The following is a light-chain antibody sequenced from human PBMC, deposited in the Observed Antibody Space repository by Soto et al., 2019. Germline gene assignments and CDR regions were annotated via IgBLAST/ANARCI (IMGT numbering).Light chain of an antibody. J-gene: IGKJ1*01. CDR2: DAS. Sequence: DIKITQSPSTLSASIGERVTITCRASESIRTWLAWYQHKPGKAPKFLIYDASSLESGVPSRFSGSGSGTEFTLTISNLQPDDFATYFCQQYNNYPRTFGQGTKVDIK. CDR1: ESIRTW. CDR3: QQYNNYPRT. V-gene: IGKV1-5*01.